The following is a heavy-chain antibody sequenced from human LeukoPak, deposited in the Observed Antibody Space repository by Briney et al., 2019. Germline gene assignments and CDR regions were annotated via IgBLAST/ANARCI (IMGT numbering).Heavy chain of an antibody. CDR1: GYTLTGYY. J-gene: IGHJ4*02. CDR3: ARGTDRGDYFDY. Sequence: ASVKVSCTASGYTLTGYYMHWVRQAPGQGLEGMRWINPNSGGTNYSQKFQGRVTMTRDTSISTAYMELSRLRSDDTAVYYCARGTDRGDYFDYWGQGTLVTVSS. CDR2: INPNSGGT. V-gene: IGHV1-2*02.